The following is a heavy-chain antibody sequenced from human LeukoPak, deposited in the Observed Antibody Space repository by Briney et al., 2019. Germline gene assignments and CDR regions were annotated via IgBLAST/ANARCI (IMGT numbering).Heavy chain of an antibody. CDR2: IGIAGDT. V-gene: IGHV3-13*01. Sequence: PGGSLRLACAASGFTFSGYDMHWVRQATGKGLEWVSGIGIAGDTHYPNSVRGRFTIFRENARNSLYLQMNSLRVEDTAVYYCARAEPPYHGRLDSWGQGILVTVSS. CDR3: ARAEPPYHGRLDS. CDR1: GFTFSGYD. D-gene: IGHD3-16*01. J-gene: IGHJ5*01.